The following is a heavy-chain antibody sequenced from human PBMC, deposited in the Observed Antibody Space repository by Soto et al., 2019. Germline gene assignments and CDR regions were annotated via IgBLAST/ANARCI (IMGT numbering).Heavy chain of an antibody. CDR1: GCTFISYW. V-gene: IGHV3-7*01. CDR3: ARVQDYDFWSGYYKGKHFDY. D-gene: IGHD3-3*01. Sequence: GGSLRLSCAAAGCTFISYWMSCVRQTPGKGLEWVANIKQDGSEKYYVDYVKGRFTISRDNAKNSLYLQMNSLRAEDTAVYYCARVQDYDFWSGYYKGKHFDYWGQGTLVTVSS. J-gene: IGHJ4*02. CDR2: IKQDGSEK.